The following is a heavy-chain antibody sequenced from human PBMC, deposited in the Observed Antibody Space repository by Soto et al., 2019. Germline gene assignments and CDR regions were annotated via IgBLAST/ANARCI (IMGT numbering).Heavy chain of an antibody. J-gene: IGHJ6*02. V-gene: IGHV1-18*01. CDR3: ARGGPTSADYYYGMDV. Sequence: QVQLVQSGAEVRRPGASVKVSCKASGYTFSNDGINWVRQAPGQGLEWMGWISAYNGNTEYAQNFQGRVTMTTDTSTSTAYTELRSLRSDDTAVYSCARGGPTSADYYYGMDVWGLGTTVTVSS. CDR1: GYTFSNDG. CDR2: ISAYNGNT. D-gene: IGHD3-10*01.